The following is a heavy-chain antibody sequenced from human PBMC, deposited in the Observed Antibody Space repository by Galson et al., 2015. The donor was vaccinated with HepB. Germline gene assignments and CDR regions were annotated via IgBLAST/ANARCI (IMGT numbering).Heavy chain of an antibody. CDR1: GGTFSYP. D-gene: IGHD4-11*01. V-gene: IGHV1-69*02. J-gene: IGHJ5*02. Sequence: SVKVSCKASGGTFSYPINWVRQAPGQGLEWIGRIIPILSITNYAQKFQGRVTITADKSASTAYMELSSLRSEDTAMYYCAAIIPPTVTTFWFDPWGQGTLVTVSS. CDR3: AAIIPPTVTTFWFDP. CDR2: IIPILSIT.